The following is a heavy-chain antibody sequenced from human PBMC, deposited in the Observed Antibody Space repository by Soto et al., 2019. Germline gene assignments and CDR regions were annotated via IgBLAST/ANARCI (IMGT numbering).Heavy chain of an antibody. CDR1: GYTFTSYG. CDR2: ISAYNGNT. D-gene: IGHD6-13*01. Sequence: ASVKVSCKASGYTFTSYGISWVRQAPGQGLEWMGWISAYNGNTNYAQKLQGRVTMTTDTSTSTAYMELRSLRSDDTAVYYCARGPRAASRLRDWFDPWGQGTLVTVSS. CDR3: ARGPRAASRLRDWFDP. V-gene: IGHV1-18*01. J-gene: IGHJ5*02.